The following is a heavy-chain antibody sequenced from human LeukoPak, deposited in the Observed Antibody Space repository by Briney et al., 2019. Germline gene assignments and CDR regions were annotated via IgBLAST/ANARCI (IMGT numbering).Heavy chain of an antibody. J-gene: IGHJ4*02. V-gene: IGHV3-64*01. CDR3: AGLSLGY. D-gene: IGHD3-16*02. CDR2: ISSNGGST. Sequence: GGSLRLSCAASGFTFSSYAMHWVRQAPGKGLEYVSAISSNGGSTYYANSVKGRFTISRDNSKNTLYLQMGSLRAEDMAVYYCAGLSLGYWGQGTLVTVSS. CDR1: GFTFSSYA.